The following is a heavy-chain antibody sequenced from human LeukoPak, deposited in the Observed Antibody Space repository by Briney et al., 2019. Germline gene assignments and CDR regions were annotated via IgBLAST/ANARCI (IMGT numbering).Heavy chain of an antibody. CDR3: ARRVDTFWFFAY. Sequence: GESLMISCKGAGYSFTNYCIGWVRQMPGKGLEWMGIIYPGDSDTRYIPSFQGQVTISADKSINTAYLQWSSLKASDTAMYYCARRVDTFWFFAYWGEGTLVTVSS. J-gene: IGHJ4*02. CDR2: IYPGDSDT. CDR1: GYSFTNYC. D-gene: IGHD3-9*01. V-gene: IGHV5-51*01.